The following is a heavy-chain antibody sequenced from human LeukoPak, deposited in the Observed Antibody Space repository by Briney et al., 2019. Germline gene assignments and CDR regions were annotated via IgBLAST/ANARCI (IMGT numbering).Heavy chain of an antibody. J-gene: IGHJ4*02. Sequence: SETLSLTCTVSGGSISSYYWSWIRQPPGKGLEWIGYIYYSGSTNYNPSLKSRVTISVDTSKNQFSLKLSSVTAADTAVYYCARVRSSGELHLDFWGQGTLVTVA. CDR1: GGSISSYY. D-gene: IGHD1-26*01. CDR2: IYYSGST. V-gene: IGHV4-59*01. CDR3: ARVRSSGELHLDF.